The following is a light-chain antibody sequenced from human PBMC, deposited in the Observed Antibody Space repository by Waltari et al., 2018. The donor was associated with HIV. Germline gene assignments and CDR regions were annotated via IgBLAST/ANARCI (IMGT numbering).Light chain of an antibody. V-gene: IGLV2-8*01. CDR1: SRDVGGTKY. CDR3: NSYAGSNNWV. Sequence: QSALTQPPSASGSPGPSVTISCTGTSRDVGGTKYVSWYQQHPGKAPKLMIYEVNNRPSGVPDRFSGSKSANTASLTVSALQADDEADYYCNSYAGSNNWVFGGGTKLTVL. CDR2: EVN. J-gene: IGLJ3*02.